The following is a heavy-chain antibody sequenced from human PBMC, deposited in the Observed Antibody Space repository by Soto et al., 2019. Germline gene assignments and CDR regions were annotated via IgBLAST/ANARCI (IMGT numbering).Heavy chain of an antibody. J-gene: IGHJ2*01. CDR2: ISGSGGST. CDR3: AKVRVLFYGDYWFFDL. V-gene: IGHV3-23*01. CDR1: GFTFSSYA. D-gene: IGHD4-17*01. Sequence: GGSLRLSCAASGFTFSSYAMSWVRQAPGKGLEWVSAISGSGGSTYYANSVKGRFTISRDNSKNTLYLQMNSLRAEDSAVYCCAKVRVLFYGDYWFFDLWGRGTLVTVSS.